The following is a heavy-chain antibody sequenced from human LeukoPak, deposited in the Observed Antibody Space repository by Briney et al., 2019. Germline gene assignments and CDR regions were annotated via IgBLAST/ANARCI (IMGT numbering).Heavy chain of an antibody. Sequence: GGSLRLSCAASGFTFDDYGMSWVRQAPGKGLEWVAYITISTGIIYYADSVKGRFTISRDNAKNSLYLQMNSLTAEDTAVYYCARETPYSSSWTVFDYWGQGTLVTVSS. D-gene: IGHD6-13*01. CDR2: ITISTGII. V-gene: IGHV3-48*01. CDR1: GFTFDDYG. J-gene: IGHJ4*02. CDR3: ARETPYSSSWTVFDY.